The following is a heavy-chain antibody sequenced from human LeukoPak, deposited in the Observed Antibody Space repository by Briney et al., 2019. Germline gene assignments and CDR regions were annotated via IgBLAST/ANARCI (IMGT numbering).Heavy chain of an antibody. CDR1: GGSTSNYF. CDR2: IHTSGST. V-gene: IGHV4-4*07. Sequence: PSETLSLTCTVSGGSTSNYFCTWLRQSAGKGLEWIGRIHTSGSTNYNPSLKSRVSMSVDTSKNQFSLKLSSVTAADTAVYYCARDPEAHGYYFDYWGQGALVTVSS. CDR3: ARDPEAHGYYFDY. J-gene: IGHJ4*02. D-gene: IGHD3-3*01.